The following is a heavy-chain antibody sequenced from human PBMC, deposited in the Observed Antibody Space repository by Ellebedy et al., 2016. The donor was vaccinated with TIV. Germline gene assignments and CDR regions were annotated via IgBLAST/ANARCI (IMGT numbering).Heavy chain of an antibody. J-gene: IGHJ5*02. D-gene: IGHD2-2*01. CDR1: GFTFSSYS. V-gene: IGHV3-21*01. CDR3: ARGRYCSSTSCYHNWFNP. CDR2: ISSSSSYI. Sequence: GESLKISCAASGFTFSSYSMNWVRQAPGKGLEWVSSISSSSSYIYYADSVKGRFTISRDNAKNSLYLQMNSLRAEDTAVYYCARGRYCSSTSCYHNWFNPWGQGTLVTVSS.